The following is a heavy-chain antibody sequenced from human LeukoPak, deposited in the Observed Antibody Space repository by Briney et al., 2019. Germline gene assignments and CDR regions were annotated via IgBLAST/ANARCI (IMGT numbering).Heavy chain of an antibody. J-gene: IGHJ4*02. Sequence: GGSLRLSCAASGFNFANHAMSWVRQTPGKGLEWVSAISGGGDITYYADSATGRFTISRDNSKDTLFLQMHSLRPGDTAVYYCVREDTPATANYWGQGTLVTISS. CDR1: GFNFANHA. CDR3: VREDTPATANY. D-gene: IGHD2-21*02. V-gene: IGHV3-23*01. CDR2: ISGGGDIT.